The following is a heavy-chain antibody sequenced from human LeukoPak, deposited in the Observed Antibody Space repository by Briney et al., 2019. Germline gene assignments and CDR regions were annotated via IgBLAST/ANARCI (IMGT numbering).Heavy chain of an antibody. CDR2: IYYSGST. V-gene: IGHV4-59*11. CDR1: GGSISSHY. CDR3: AREYCSSTRCYFRWFDP. D-gene: IGHD2-2*01. J-gene: IGHJ5*02. Sequence: SETLSLTCTVSGGSISSHYWSWIRQPPGKGLEWIGYIYYSGSTNYNPSLKSRVTISVDTSKNQFSLTLSSVTAADTAVYYCAREYCSSTRCYFRWFDPWGQGTLVTVSS.